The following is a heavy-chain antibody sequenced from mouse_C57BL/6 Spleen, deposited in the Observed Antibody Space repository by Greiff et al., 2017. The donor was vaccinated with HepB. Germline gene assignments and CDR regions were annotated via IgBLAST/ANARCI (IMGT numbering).Heavy chain of an antibody. V-gene: IGHV1-59*01. J-gene: IGHJ3*01. CDR2: IDPSDSYT. CDR1: GYTFTSYW. CDR3: ARSITTVVEGAY. Sequence: VQLQQPGAELVRPGTSVKLSCKASGYTFTSYWMHWVKQRPGQGLEWIGVIDPSDSYTNYNQKFKGKATLTVDTSSSTAYMQLSSLTSEDSAVYYCARSITTVVEGAYWGQGTLVTVSA. D-gene: IGHD1-1*01.